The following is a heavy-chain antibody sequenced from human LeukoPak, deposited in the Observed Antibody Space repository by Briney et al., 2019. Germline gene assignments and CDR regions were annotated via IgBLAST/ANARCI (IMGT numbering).Heavy chain of an antibody. V-gene: IGHV3-21*01. Sequence: GGSLRLSCTASGFTFSSYSMDWVRQAPGKGLEWVSSITSSSDYIYYADSVKGRFTISRDNAENSLHLQMNSLRADDTAVYYCAREFKSGYGMWAWGQGTLVTVSS. CDR1: GFTFSSYS. D-gene: IGHD5-18*01. CDR3: AREFKSGYGMWA. J-gene: IGHJ5*02. CDR2: ITSSSDYI.